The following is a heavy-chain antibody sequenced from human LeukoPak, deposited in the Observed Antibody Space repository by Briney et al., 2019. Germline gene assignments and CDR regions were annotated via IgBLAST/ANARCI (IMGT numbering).Heavy chain of an antibody. J-gene: IGHJ4*02. Sequence: GASGKVSCKASGYTSTSYGISWVRQAPGQGLEWMGWMSAYNGNTNYAQKLQGRVTMTTDTSKSQASLELSTLTSADTAVYYCARGVAATLGAFAYWGQGHLATVSS. CDR3: ARGVAATLGAFAY. CDR1: GYTSTSYG. D-gene: IGHD6-19*01. V-gene: IGHV1-18*01. CDR2: MSAYNGNT.